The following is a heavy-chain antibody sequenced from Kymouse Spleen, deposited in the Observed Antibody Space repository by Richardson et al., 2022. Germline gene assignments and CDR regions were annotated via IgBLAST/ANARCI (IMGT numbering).Heavy chain of an antibody. D-gene: IGHD6-6*01. V-gene: IGHV3-73*02. Sequence: EVQLVESGGGLVQPGGSLKLSCAASGFTFSGSAMHWVRQASGKGLEWVGRIRSKANSYATAYAASVKGRFTISRDDSKNTAYLQMNSLKTEDTAVYYCTSLEYSSSWYFQHWGQGTLVTVSS. CDR1: GFTFSGSA. J-gene: IGHJ1*01. CDR3: TSLEYSSSWYFQH. CDR2: IRSKANSYAT.